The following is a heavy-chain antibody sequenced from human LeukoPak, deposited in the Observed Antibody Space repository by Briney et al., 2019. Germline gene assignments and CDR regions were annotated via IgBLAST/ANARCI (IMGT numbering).Heavy chain of an antibody. J-gene: IGHJ4*02. CDR1: GFTFSSYA. CDR3: AKDSGPIVVVVAAIDY. CDR2: ISYDGSNK. V-gene: IGHV3-30*04. Sequence: GGSLRLSCAASGFTFSSYAMHWVRQAPGKGLEWVAVISYDGSNKYYADSVKGRFTISRDNSKNTLYLQMNSLRAEDRAVYYCAKDSGPIVVVVAAIDYWGQGTLVTVSS. D-gene: IGHD2-15*01.